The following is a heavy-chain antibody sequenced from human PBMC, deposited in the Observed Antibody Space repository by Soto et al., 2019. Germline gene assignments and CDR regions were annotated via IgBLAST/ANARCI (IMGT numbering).Heavy chain of an antibody. J-gene: IGHJ4*02. D-gene: IGHD6-13*01. V-gene: IGHV3-30*18. Sequence: GGSLRLSCAASGFTFSSYGMHWVRQAPGKGLEWVAVISYDGSNKYYADSVKGRFTISRDNSKNTLYLQMNSLRAEDTAVYYCAKEKQQLDEYYFDYWGQGTLVTVSS. CDR3: AKEKQQLDEYYFDY. CDR1: GFTFSSYG. CDR2: ISYDGSNK.